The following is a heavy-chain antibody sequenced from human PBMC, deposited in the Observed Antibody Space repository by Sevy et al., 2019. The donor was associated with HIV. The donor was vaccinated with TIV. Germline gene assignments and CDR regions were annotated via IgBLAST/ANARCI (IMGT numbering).Heavy chain of an antibody. D-gene: IGHD3-16*01. CDR2: ISAYNGNI. CDR1: GYTFTSYG. J-gene: IGHJ4*02. Sequence: ASVKVSCKASGYTFTSYGISWVRQAPGQGLEWMGWISAYNGNINYAQKLQGRVTMTTDTSTSTAYMELRSLRSDDTAVYYCARGRKGELRFLLNYWGQGTLVTVSS. CDR3: ARGRKGELRFLLNY. V-gene: IGHV1-18*01.